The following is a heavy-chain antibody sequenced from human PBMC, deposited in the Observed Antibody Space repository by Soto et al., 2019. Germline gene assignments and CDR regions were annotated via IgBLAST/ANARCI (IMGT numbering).Heavy chain of an antibody. CDR1: GYTFTSYA. J-gene: IGHJ5*02. CDR2: INAGNGNT. CDR3: AIPTLSIAAGLWRKNWFDP. Sequence: ASVKVSCKASGYTFTSYAMHWVRQAPGQRLEWMGWINAGNGNTKYSQKFQGRVTITRDTSASTAYMELSSPRSEDTAVYYCAIPTLSIAAGLWRKNWFDPWGQGTLATVSS. V-gene: IGHV1-3*01. D-gene: IGHD6-13*01.